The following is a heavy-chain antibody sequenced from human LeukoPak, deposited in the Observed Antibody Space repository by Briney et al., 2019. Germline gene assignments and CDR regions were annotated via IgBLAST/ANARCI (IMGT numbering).Heavy chain of an antibody. CDR2: IIPIFGTA. CDR3: AIRIPRVDSHNWFDP. V-gene: IGHV1-69*13. CDR1: GGTFSSYA. Sequence: SVKVSCKASGGTFSSYAISWVRQAPGQGLEWMGGIIPIFGTANYAQKFQGRVTITADESTSTAYMELSSLRSEDTAVYYCAIRIPRVDSHNWFDPWGQGTLVTVSS. J-gene: IGHJ5*02. D-gene: IGHD2/OR15-2a*01.